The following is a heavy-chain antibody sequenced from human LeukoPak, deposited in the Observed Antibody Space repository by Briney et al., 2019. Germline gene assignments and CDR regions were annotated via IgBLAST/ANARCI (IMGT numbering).Heavy chain of an antibody. CDR2: IIPIFGTA. CDR1: GGTFSSYA. V-gene: IGHV1-69*13. D-gene: IGHD6-6*01. CDR3: ARDPYSSFFGAFDI. J-gene: IGHJ3*02. Sequence: SVKVSCKASGGTFSSYAISWVRQAPGQGLEWMGGIIPIFGTANYAQKFQGRVTITADESTSTAYMELSSLRSEDTAVYYCARDPYSSFFGAFDIWGQGTMVSVSS.